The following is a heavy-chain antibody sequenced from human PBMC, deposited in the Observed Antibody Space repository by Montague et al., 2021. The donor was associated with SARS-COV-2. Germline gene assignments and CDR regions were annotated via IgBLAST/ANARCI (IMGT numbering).Heavy chain of an antibody. CDR1: GGSISSSSYY. CDR2: IYYSGST. V-gene: IGHV4-39*01. Sequence: ETLSLTCTVSGGSISSSSYYWGWIRQPPGKGLEWIGSIYYSGSTYYNPSLKSRVTISVDTSKNQFSLKLSSVTAADTAVYYCARQEPIVMVVAAARGWFDPWGQGTLVTVSS. J-gene: IGHJ5*02. CDR3: ARQEPIVMVVAAARGWFDP. D-gene: IGHD2-15*01.